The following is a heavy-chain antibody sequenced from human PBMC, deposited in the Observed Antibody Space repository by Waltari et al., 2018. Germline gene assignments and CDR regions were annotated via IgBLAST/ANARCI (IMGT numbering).Heavy chain of an antibody. CDR1: GYAFTGYY. V-gene: IGHV1-2*02. CDR3: ARPWPGRAAAAPYYFDS. D-gene: IGHD6-13*01. Sequence: QVQLVQSGTEVKKPGASVTVSCKASGYAFTGYYLHWVRQAPGQGLEWMGWINTDSGDTNCTQKFQGRVTMTRDTSINTAYMQLSGLRSDDTAVYYCARPWPGRAAAAPYYFDSWGQGTMAIVSS. J-gene: IGHJ4*02. CDR2: INTDSGDT.